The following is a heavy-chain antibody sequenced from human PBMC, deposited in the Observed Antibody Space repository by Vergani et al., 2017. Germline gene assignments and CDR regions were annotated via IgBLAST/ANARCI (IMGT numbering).Heavy chain of an antibody. J-gene: IGHJ3*02. CDR1: GGTFSSYA. D-gene: IGHD4-17*01. CDR2: IIPIFGTA. Sequence: QVQLVQSGAEVKKPGSSVKVSCKASGGTFSSYAISWVRQAPGQGLEWMGGIIPIFGTANYAQKFQGRVTITADESTSTAYMELSSLRSEDTAVYYCARDRELCYGDPDAFDIWGQGTMVTVSS. V-gene: IGHV1-69*12. CDR3: ARDRELCYGDPDAFDI.